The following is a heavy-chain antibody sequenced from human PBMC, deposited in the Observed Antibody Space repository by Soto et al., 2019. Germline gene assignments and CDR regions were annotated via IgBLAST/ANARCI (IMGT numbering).Heavy chain of an antibody. Sequence: QVQLVQSGAEVKESGASVKVSCKASGYTFTGYYIHWVRQAPGQGPEWVGEIGPKRGDTRYAQKFQGRVTMTKDTSSTTVYMELSNLSPDDTAVYYCGKGRSGEIGVFYWGQGTLVTVHS. V-gene: IGHV1-2*02. CDR3: GKGRSGEIGVFY. J-gene: IGHJ4*02. CDR1: GYTFTGYY. D-gene: IGHD1-26*01. CDR2: IGPKRGDT.